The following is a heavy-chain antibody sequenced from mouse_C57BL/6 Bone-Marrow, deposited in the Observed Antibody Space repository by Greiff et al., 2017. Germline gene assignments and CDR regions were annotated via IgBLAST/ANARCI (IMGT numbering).Heavy chain of an antibody. D-gene: IGHD2-1*01. V-gene: IGHV5-17*01. CDR1: GFTFSDYG. CDR2: ISSGSSTI. J-gene: IGHJ2*01. CDR3: ARDGNYSYYFDY. Sequence: DVMLVESGGGLVKPGGSLKLSCAASGFTFSDYGMHWVRQDPEKGLEWVAYISSGSSTIYYADTVKGRFTISRDNAKNTLFLQMTSLRSEDTAMYYCARDGNYSYYFDYWGQGTTLTVSS.